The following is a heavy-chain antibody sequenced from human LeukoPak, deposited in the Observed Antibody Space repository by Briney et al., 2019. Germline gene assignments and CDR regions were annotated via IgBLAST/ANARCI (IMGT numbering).Heavy chain of an antibody. J-gene: IGHJ3*02. CDR1: GGPFSGYY. CDR2: INHSGST. CDR3: ARGGYSYGFKAFDI. D-gene: IGHD5-18*01. V-gene: IGHV4-34*01. Sequence: PSETLSLTCAVYGGPFSGYYWSWIRQPPGKGLEWIGEINHSGSTNYNPSLKSRVTISVDTSKNQFSLRLSSVTAADTAVYYCARGGYSYGFKAFDIWGQGTKVTVSS.